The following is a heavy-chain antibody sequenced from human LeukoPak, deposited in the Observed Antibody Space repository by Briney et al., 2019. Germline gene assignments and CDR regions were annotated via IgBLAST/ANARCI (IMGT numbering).Heavy chain of an antibody. CDR3: ARSARVVPAANYYYGMDV. V-gene: IGHV1-69*04. J-gene: IGHJ6*02. Sequence: SVKVSCKASGGPFSSYAISWVRQAPGQGLEWMGRIIPILGIANYAQKFQGRVTITADKSTSTAYMELSSLRSEDTAVYYCARSARVVPAANYYYGMDVWGQGTTVTVSS. CDR2: IIPILGIA. CDR1: GGPFSSYA. D-gene: IGHD2-2*01.